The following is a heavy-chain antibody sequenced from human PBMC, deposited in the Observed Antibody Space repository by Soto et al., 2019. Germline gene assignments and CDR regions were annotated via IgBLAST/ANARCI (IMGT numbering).Heavy chain of an antibody. Sequence: QVQEVQSGAEVKKPGASVKISCKTSGYSFTDDYLHWVRQAPGQGLEWVGWINPHSGSTNFAQKFLGRVSMTRDTSISTAYMELFSLTSDDTAIYYCARAAYCGDDCYSYGMDVWGQGTTVTVSS. V-gene: IGHV1-2*02. D-gene: IGHD2-21*02. CDR1: GYSFTDDY. J-gene: IGHJ6*02. CDR2: INPHSGST. CDR3: ARAAYCGDDCYSYGMDV.